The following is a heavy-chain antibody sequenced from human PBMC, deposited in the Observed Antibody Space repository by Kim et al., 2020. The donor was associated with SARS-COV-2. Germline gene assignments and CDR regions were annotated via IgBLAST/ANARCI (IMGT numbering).Heavy chain of an antibody. Sequence: GGSLRLSCEGSGFDFDTFAITWVRQAPGKGLEWVSRITAHNVVMYYANSVKGRFTASRDNSKAYLRMEGLRGEDTAIYYCAKGLQAHAIGAPMDAWGRGT. V-gene: IGHV3-23*01. D-gene: IGHD2-21*01. J-gene: IGHJ6*04. CDR3: AKGLQAHAIGAPMDA. CDR2: ITAHNVVM. CDR1: GFDFDTFA.